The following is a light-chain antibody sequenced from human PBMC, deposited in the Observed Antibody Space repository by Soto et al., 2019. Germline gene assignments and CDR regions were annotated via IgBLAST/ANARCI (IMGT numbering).Light chain of an antibody. J-gene: IGKJ1*01. CDR1: QSVSSNY. V-gene: IGKV3-20*01. CDR2: GAS. Sequence: EVVLTQSPGTLSLSPGERATLSCRASQSVSSNYLAWYQQKSGQAPRLLVYGASSRATGIPDRFSGSGSGRDFTLTISGLEPEDFAVYYCQQYGRSPWTFGQGTMVEI. CDR3: QQYGRSPWT.